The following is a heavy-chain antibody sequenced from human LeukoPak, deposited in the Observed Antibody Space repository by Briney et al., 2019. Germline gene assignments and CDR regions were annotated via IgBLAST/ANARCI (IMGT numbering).Heavy chain of an antibody. V-gene: IGHV3-23*01. CDR3: ARDSSMLRGPLVIYYFDF. CDR1: GFTFSSYA. D-gene: IGHD3-10*01. Sequence: GGSLRLSCATSGFTFSSYAMSWVRQAPGKGLEWVSSISGGGDATYYADSVKGRFTISRDNSKNTLYLQMNSLRVEDTAVYYCARDSSMLRGPLVIYYFDFWGQGTLVTVSS. CDR2: ISGGGDAT. J-gene: IGHJ4*02.